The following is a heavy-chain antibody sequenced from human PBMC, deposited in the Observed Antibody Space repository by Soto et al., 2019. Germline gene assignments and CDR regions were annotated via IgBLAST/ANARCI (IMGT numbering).Heavy chain of an antibody. Sequence: ASVKVSCKSSGHTFTGYYIHWVRQAPGQGLEWMGWINPNSGGTNYAQKFQGWVTMTRDTSISTAYMELSRLRSDDTAVYYCARSTMVRGVTPFYYYYYMDVWGKGTTVTVS. D-gene: IGHD3-10*01. J-gene: IGHJ6*03. CDR1: GHTFTGYY. CDR2: INPNSGGT. V-gene: IGHV1-2*04. CDR3: ARSTMVRGVTPFYYYYYMDV.